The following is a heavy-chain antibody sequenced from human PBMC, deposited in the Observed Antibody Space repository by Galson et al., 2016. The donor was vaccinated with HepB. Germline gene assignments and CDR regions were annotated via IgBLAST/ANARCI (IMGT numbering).Heavy chain of an antibody. D-gene: IGHD3-9*01. CDR3: ARHLDWAYWFDP. V-gene: IGHV3-7*04. Sequence: SLRLSCAASRLTFRSDWMSWVRQAPGKGLEWVANIKEDGSEEYYVDSVKGRFTISRDNPRKSLYLQMNSLRPEDTAVYYCARHLDWAYWFDPWGQGTLVTFSS. CDR2: IKEDGSEE. CDR1: RLTFRSDW. J-gene: IGHJ5*02.